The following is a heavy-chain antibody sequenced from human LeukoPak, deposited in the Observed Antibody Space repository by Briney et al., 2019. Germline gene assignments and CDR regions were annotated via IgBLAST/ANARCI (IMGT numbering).Heavy chain of an antibody. D-gene: IGHD3-10*01. Sequence: SETLSLTCTVSGGSMSTYYWTWIRQPPGKGLEWIGFIYYTGSTNYNPSLKSRVTISVDTSKNQFSLKLSSVTAADTAMYYCARLWFGELLPMDNWGQGTLVTVSS. CDR3: ARLWFGELLPMDN. J-gene: IGHJ4*02. V-gene: IGHV4-59*08. CDR2: IYYTGST. CDR1: GGSMSTYY.